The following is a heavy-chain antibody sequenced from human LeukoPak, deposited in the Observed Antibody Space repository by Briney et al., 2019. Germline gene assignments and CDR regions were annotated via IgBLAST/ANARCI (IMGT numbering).Heavy chain of an antibody. D-gene: IGHD1-26*01. CDR1: GASISSYY. J-gene: IGHJ4*02. CDR2: IYYSGST. Sequence: SETLSLTCTVSGASISSYYWSWIRQPPGKGLEWIGYIYYSGSTNYNPSLKSRVTILVDTSKKQFSLKLSSVTAADTAVYYCARVGSYFPFDYWGQGTLVTVSS. V-gene: IGHV4-59*08. CDR3: ARVGSYFPFDY.